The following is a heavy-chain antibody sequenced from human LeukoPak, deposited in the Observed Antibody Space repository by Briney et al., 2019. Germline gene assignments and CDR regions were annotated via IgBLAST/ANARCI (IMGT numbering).Heavy chain of an antibody. CDR1: GGSISSYY. CDR2: IYSSGST. D-gene: IGHD3-22*01. Sequence: PSETLSLTCTVSGGSISSYYWSWIRQPPGKGLEWIGYIYSSGSTNYNPSLESRVTISVDTSKNQFSLKLSSVTAADTAVYYCARHYYHSSGSYSFDYWGQGTLDTVSS. J-gene: IGHJ4*02. V-gene: IGHV4-59*01. CDR3: ARHYYHSSGSYSFDY.